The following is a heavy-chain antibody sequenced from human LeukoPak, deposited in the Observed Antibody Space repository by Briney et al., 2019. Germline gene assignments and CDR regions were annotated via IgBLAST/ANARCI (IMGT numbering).Heavy chain of an antibody. CDR1: GYTFTGYY. CDR3: ARDLGSGWYSFDY. D-gene: IGHD6-19*01. J-gene: IGHJ4*02. V-gene: IGHV1-2*02. Sequence: ASVKVSCKASGYTFTGYYMHWVRQAPGQGLEWMGCINPNSGGTNYAQKFQGRVTMTRDTSISTAYMELSRLRSDDTAVYYCARDLGSGWYSFDYWGQGTLVTVS. CDR2: INPNSGGT.